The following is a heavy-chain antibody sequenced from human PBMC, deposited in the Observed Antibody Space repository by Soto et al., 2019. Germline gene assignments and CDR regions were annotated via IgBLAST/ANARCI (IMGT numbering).Heavy chain of an antibody. CDR1: GGSISSSDFY. V-gene: IGHV4-39*01. J-gene: IGHJ5*02. Sequence: SETLSLTCTVSGGSISSSDFYWGWLRQTPGKGLEFIGSMYYSGTTYYNPSLKSRVTISVDTSRNQFTLKLISVTAADTAVYYCAVVDSTGNWFNPWGEGALVTVSS. CDR3: AVVDSTGNWFNP. D-gene: IGHD6-25*01. CDR2: MYYSGTT.